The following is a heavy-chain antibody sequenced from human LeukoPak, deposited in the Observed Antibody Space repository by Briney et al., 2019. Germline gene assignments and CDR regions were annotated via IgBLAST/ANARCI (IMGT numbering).Heavy chain of an antibody. CDR3: ASHLWFGELYSDY. CDR1: GFTFSSYD. J-gene: IGHJ4*02. V-gene: IGHV3-21*01. CDR2: ISSSSSYI. D-gene: IGHD3-10*01. Sequence: GGSLRLSCVASGFTFSSYDMNWVRQAPGKGLEWVSSISSSSSYIYYADSVKGRFTISRDNAKNSLYLQMNSLRAEDTAVYYCASHLWFGELYSDYWGQGTLVTVSS.